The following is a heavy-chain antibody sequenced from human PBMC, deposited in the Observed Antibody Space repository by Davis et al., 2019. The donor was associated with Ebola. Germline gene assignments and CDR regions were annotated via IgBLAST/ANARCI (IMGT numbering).Heavy chain of an antibody. V-gene: IGHV3-66*01. CDR3: ASAGEVSLDVIFWEHYFDS. CDR2: IYSGDST. CDR1: GFTVSSNY. D-gene: IGHD3-16*02. Sequence: GGSLRLSCAASGFTVSSNYMHWVRQAPGKGLEWISVIYSGDSTYYADSVKGRFTISRDNSKNMLYLQMTSLRVNDTAIYYCASAGEVSLDVIFWEHYFDSWGQGALVTVAS. J-gene: IGHJ4*02.